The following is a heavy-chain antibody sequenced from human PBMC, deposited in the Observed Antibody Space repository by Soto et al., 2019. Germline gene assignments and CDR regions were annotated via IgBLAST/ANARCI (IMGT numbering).Heavy chain of an antibody. CDR2: INPSDGDT. V-gene: IGHV1-46*01. J-gene: IGHJ4*02. D-gene: IGHD5-12*01. CDR3: ARDVRELATIGSDY. Sequence: AAVTVSCVASGYRFTVFYMHWVLQATGQGLEWMGTINPSDGDTSYAQKFQGRVTMTRDTSTSTVYMEMNSLRSEDTAVYYCARDVRELATIGSDYWGQGALVTVSS. CDR1: GYRFTVFY.